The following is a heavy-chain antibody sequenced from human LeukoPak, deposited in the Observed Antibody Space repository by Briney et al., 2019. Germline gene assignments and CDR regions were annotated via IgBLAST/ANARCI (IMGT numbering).Heavy chain of an antibody. CDR1: GGSISSGYS. Sequence: SETLSLTCTVSGGSISSGYSWGWIRQPPGKGLAWIGSIYFSGTTYYNPSLKSRVTISVDTSRNQFSLKLNSVTAADTAVYYCARHQDAAGRYYYYYYGMDVWGQGTTVTVSS. J-gene: IGHJ6*02. V-gene: IGHV4-39*01. D-gene: IGHD6-13*01. CDR2: IYFSGTT. CDR3: ARHQDAAGRYYYYYYGMDV.